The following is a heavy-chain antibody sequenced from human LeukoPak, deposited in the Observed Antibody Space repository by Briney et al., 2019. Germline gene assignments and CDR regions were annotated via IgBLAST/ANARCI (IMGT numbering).Heavy chain of an antibody. CDR1: GYTFTGYY. Sequence: VASVKVSCKASGYTFTGYYMHWVRQAPGQGLEWMGWINPNGGGTNYAQKFQGRVTMTRDTSISTAYMELSRLRSDDTAVYYCARDRDYIWGSYRSLDYWGQGTLVTVSS. CDR2: INPNGGGT. CDR3: ARDRDYIWGSYRSLDY. D-gene: IGHD3-16*02. J-gene: IGHJ4*02. V-gene: IGHV1-2*02.